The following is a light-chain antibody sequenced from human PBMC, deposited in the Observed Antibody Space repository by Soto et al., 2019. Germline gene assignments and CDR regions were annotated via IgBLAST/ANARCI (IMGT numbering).Light chain of an antibody. Sequence: QAVVTQEASLTVSPGGTVTLTCDSSTGAVTSGHYPYWFQQKPGQAPRTLIYDTSNKHSWTPARFSGSLLGGKAALTLSGAQPEDEAEYYCWLSSSGAHVVFGGGTKVTVL. CDR3: WLSSSGAHVV. J-gene: IGLJ2*01. CDR1: TGAVTSGHY. CDR2: DTS. V-gene: IGLV7-46*01.